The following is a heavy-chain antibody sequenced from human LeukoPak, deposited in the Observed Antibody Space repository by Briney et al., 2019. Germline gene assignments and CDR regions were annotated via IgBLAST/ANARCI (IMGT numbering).Heavy chain of an antibody. D-gene: IGHD3-10*01. CDR1: GFTFSSYA. J-gene: IGHJ4*02. V-gene: IGHV3-23*01. Sequence: QTGGSLRLSCAASGFTFSSYAMSWVRQAPGKGLEWVPIISGSGGSTNYADSVKGRFTISRDNSKNTLYLQMNSLRAEDTAVYYCAKPYYGSGSYYGFNYYAFDYWGQGTLVTVSS. CDR3: AKPYYGSGSYYGFNYYAFDY. CDR2: ISGSGGST.